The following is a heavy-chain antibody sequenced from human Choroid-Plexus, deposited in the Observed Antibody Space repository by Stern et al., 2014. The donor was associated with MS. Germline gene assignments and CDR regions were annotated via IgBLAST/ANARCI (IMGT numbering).Heavy chain of an antibody. J-gene: IGHJ5*02. V-gene: IGHV3-30*18. Sequence: VQLVESGGGVVQPGRLLRLSCVVSGFTFGSCAMHWVRQAPGKGLEWVAGVSYDGSNKYYADSVKGRFTISRDNSQNTLYMQMSSLRPEDTAVYYCAKDRQYLTYFFDHWGQGSLVTVSS. CDR1: GFTFGSCA. D-gene: IGHD2/OR15-2a*01. CDR2: VSYDGSNK. CDR3: AKDRQYLTYFFDH.